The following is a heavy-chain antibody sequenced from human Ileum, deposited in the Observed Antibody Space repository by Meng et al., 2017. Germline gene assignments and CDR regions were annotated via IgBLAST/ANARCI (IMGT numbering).Heavy chain of an antibody. D-gene: IGHD3-10*01. CDR2: AFYRSDWTL. CDR1: GDSVSSNSVA. J-gene: IGHJ4*02. CDR3: AREGTRLRGVINHLDY. V-gene: IGHV6-1*01. Sequence: SETLSLTCAISGDSVSSNSVAWNWIRQCPSRGLEWLGLAFYRSDWTLDYALSMMSRITINPDTSKNHFAQQLSSVPPEDTAVYYCAREGTRLRGVINHLDYWGQGTTVTVSS.